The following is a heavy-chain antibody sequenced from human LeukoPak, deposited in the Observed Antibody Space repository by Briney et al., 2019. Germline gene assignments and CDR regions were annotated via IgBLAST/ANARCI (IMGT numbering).Heavy chain of an antibody. J-gene: IGHJ5*02. Sequence: SETLSLTCTVSGGSISSYYWSWIRQPPGKGLEWIGYIYYSGSTNYNPSLKSRVTISVDTSKNQFSLKPSSVTAADTAVYYCARTHYYGSGSYCWFDPWGQGTLVTVSS. CDR3: ARTHYYGSGSYCWFDP. D-gene: IGHD3-10*01. V-gene: IGHV4-59*01. CDR2: IYYSGST. CDR1: GGSISSYY.